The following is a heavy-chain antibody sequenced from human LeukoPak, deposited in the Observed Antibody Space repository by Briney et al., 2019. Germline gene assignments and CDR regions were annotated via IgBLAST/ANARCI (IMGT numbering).Heavy chain of an antibody. CDR1: GFTFSSYG. J-gene: IGHJ4*02. V-gene: IGHV3-30*18. Sequence: HPGGSLRLSCAASGFTFSSYGMHWVRQAPGKGLEWVAVISYDGSNKYYADSVKGRFTISRDNSKNTLYLQMNSLRAEDTAVYYCAKPELWFGELLLRLDYWGQGTLVTVSS. D-gene: IGHD3-10*01. CDR3: AKPELWFGELLLRLDY. CDR2: ISYDGSNK.